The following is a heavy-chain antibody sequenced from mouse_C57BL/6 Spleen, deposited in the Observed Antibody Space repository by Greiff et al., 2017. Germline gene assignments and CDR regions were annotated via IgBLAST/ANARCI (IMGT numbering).Heavy chain of an antibody. CDR2: INPGSGGT. Sequence: VQVVESGAELVRPGTSVKVSCKASGYAFTNYLIEWVKQRPGQGLEWIGVINPGSGGTNYNEKFKGKATLTADKSSSTAYMQLSSLTSEDSAVYFCARRGVYSDFDYWGQGTTLTVSS. D-gene: IGHD2-1*01. J-gene: IGHJ2*01. V-gene: IGHV1-54*01. CDR3: ARRGVYSDFDY. CDR1: GYAFTNYL.